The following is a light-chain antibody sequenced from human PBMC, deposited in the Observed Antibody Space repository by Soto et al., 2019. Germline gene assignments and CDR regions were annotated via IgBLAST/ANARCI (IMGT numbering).Light chain of an antibody. Sequence: QSALTQPASVSGSPGRSITISCTGTSSDVGGNNYVSWYQQHPGKAPKLLIYEVSNRPLGVSNHFSGSMAGNSASLSISGLHAEDKADSYCSLYTCVCSLVFGGRA. J-gene: IGLJ2*01. V-gene: IGLV2-14*01. CDR2: EVS. CDR1: SSDVGGNNY. CDR3: SLYTCVCSLV.